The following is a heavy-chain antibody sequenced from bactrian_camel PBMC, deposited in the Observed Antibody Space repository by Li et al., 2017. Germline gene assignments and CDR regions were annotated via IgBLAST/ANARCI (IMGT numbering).Heavy chain of an antibody. CDR1: GYTYSRYC. J-gene: IGHJ6*01. V-gene: IGHV3S26*01. CDR2: IHSGSTT. Sequence: VQLVESGGGSVQSGGSLRLSCAVSGYTYSRYCMAWFRQAPGKDHEGVARIHSGSTTKYADSVKGRFTISRDNAKNTLYLQMNTLRPEDTATYYCAAEWRYDYCRGSWCPFGYWGQGTQVTVS. CDR3: AAEWRYDYCRGSWCPFGY. D-gene: IGHD3*01.